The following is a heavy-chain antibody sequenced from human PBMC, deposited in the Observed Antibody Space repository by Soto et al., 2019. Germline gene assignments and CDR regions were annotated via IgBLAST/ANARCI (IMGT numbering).Heavy chain of an antibody. Sequence: PSETLSRTCPVSGGSISSGYYYWSWNHQPPGKGLEGVGYIYYSGSTYYNPSLKSRVTISVDTSKNQFSLKLSSVTAADTAVYYCARARNQNYYDSSGYYYVGYYFDYWGQGTLVTVSS. CDR2: IYYSGST. V-gene: IGHV4-30-4*01. J-gene: IGHJ4*02. D-gene: IGHD3-22*01. CDR1: GGSISSGYYY. CDR3: ARARNQNYYDSSGYYYVGYYFDY.